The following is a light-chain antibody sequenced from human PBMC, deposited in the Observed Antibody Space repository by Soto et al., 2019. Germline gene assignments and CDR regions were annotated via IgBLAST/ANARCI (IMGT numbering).Light chain of an antibody. V-gene: IGKV1-33*01. CDR1: QDISNY. CDR2: DAS. CDR3: QQYDNLPIT. J-gene: IGKJ5*01. Sequence: DIQMTQSPSSLSASLGDRVTITCQASQDISNYLNWYQQKPGKAPKLLIYDASNLETGVPPRFSGSGSGTDFTFTISSLQPEDIATYYGQQYDNLPITFGQGTRLEIK.